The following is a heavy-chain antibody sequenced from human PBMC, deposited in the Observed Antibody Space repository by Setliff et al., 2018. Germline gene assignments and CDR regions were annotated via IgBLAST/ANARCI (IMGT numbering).Heavy chain of an antibody. V-gene: IGHV1-69*13. CDR3: ARGNMDVVAAGGKYSGLAF. J-gene: IGHJ4*02. D-gene: IGHD6-13*01. CDR2: TIPMFDRP. CDR1: GGTFKNHA. Sequence: SVKVSCKTSGGTFKNHAISWVRQAPGQGLEWMGGTIPMFDRPNYAQKFQGRVAITADESTNTAYIEISSLRYEDTAVYYCARGNMDVVAAGGKYSGLAFWGQGTRVTVS.